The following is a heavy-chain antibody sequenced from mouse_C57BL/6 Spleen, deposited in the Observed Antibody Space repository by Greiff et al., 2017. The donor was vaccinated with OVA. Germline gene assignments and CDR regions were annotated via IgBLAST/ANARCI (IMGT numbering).Heavy chain of an antibody. J-gene: IGHJ4*01. Sequence: QVQLKESGPGLVQPSQSLSITCTVSGFSLTSYGVHWVRQSPGKGLEWLGVIWRGGSTDYNAAFMSRLSITKDNSKSQVFFKMNSLQADDTARYYCAKSPPYDYDGGRAMDYWGRGTSVTVSS. CDR3: AKSPPYDYDGGRAMDY. D-gene: IGHD2-4*01. V-gene: IGHV2-5*01. CDR2: IWRGGST. CDR1: GFSLTSYG.